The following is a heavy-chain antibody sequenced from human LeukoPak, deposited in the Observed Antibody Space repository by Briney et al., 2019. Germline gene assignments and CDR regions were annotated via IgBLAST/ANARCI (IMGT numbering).Heavy chain of an antibody. CDR3: ARDCSSTSCYVYYMDV. D-gene: IGHD2-2*01. V-gene: IGHV1-2*02. CDR1: GYTFTGYY. J-gene: IGHJ6*03. CDR2: INPNSGGT. Sequence: ASVKVSCKASGYTFTGYYMHWVRQAPGQGLEWMGWINPNSGGTNYAQKFQGRVTMTRDTSISTAYMELSSLRSEDTAVYYCARDCSSTSCYVYYMDVWGKGTTVTVSS.